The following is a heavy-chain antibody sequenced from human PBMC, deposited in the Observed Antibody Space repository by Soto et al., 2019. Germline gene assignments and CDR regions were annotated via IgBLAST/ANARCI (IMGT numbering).Heavy chain of an antibody. D-gene: IGHD2-21*01. CDR2: ISINSNYR. J-gene: IGHJ4*02. CDR1: GFSLSDFY. V-gene: IGHV3-11*06. Sequence: QIQLVESGGGLVKPGGSLRLSCSASGFSLSDFYMSWIRKAPGTGLEWVSYISINSNYREYADSVKGRHTISRDNAKNSLYLQMNCLRGEDTAVYYCVRGGGGGQFDYWGQGTLVSVSS. CDR3: VRGGGGGQFDY.